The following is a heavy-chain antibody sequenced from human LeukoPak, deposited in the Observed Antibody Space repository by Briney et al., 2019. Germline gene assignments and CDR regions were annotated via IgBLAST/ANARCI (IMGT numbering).Heavy chain of an antibody. J-gene: IGHJ6*03. CDR2: IYYSGST. D-gene: IGHD4-11*01. V-gene: IGHV4-59*01. CDR1: GGSIRGYY. CDR3: ARATTVIFDMDV. Sequence: SETLSLTCTVSGGSIRGYYWSWIRQPPGKGLQWIGYIYYSGSTNYNTSLKSRVTISVDTSKNQFTLKLSSVTAADTAVYYCARATTVIFDMDVWGKGTTVTVSS.